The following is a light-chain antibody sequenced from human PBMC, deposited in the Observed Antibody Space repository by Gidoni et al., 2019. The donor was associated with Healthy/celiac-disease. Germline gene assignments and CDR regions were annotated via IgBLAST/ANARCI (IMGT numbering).Light chain of an antibody. CDR1: SSNIGSNY. Sequence: QSVLTQPPSASGTPGQRVTITCSGSSSNIGSNYVYWYQQHPGTAPKLLIYGNNQRPSGVPDRFSGSKSGTSASLAISGLRSEDEADYYCAAWDDSLSGLVVFGGGTKLTVL. CDR2: GNN. J-gene: IGLJ2*01. CDR3: AAWDDSLSGLVV. V-gene: IGLV1-47*01.